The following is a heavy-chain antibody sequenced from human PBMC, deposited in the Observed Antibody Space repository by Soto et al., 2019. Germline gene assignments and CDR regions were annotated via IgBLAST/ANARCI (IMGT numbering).Heavy chain of an antibody. CDR2: INAGNGNT. CDR1: GYTFTSYA. Sequence: DSVKVSCKASGYTFTSYAMHWVRQAPGQRLEWMGWINAGNGNTKYSQKFQGRVTMIRDTSTSTVYMELSSLRSEDTAVYYCARERRDIVVVVAATAGYFDLWGRGTLVTVSS. CDR3: ARERRDIVVVVAATAGYFDL. D-gene: IGHD2-15*01. J-gene: IGHJ2*01. V-gene: IGHV1-3*01.